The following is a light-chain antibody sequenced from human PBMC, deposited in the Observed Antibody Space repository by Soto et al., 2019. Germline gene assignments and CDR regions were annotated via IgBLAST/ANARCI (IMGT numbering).Light chain of an antibody. CDR1: QTIGSN. CDR3: QQYNNWYPAT. Sequence: EIVLTQSPSTLSVSPGERATLSCRASQTIGSNLAWYQQKPGQAPRLLIYGASTRATGIPARFSGSGSGTTFTLTISSLQYEDYAVYYCQQYNNWYPATFGQGTKVEIK. CDR2: GAS. J-gene: IGKJ1*01. V-gene: IGKV3-15*01.